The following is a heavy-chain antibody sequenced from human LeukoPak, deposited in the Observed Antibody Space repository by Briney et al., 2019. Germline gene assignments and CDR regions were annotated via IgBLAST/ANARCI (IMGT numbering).Heavy chain of an antibody. D-gene: IGHD4-11*01. CDR3: ARLSRNTYYYYYMDV. Sequence: PSETLSLTCAVYGGSFSGYYWSWIRQPPGKGLEWVGEINHSGSTNYNPSLKSRVTISVDTSKNQFSLKLSSVTAADTAVYYCARLSRNTYYYYYMDVWGKGTTVTISS. CDR2: INHSGST. CDR1: GGSFSGYY. V-gene: IGHV4-34*01. J-gene: IGHJ6*03.